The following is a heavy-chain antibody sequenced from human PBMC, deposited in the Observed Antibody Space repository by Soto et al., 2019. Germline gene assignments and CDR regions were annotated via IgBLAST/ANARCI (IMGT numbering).Heavy chain of an antibody. J-gene: IGHJ5*02. Sequence: QVQLQESGPGLLKPSQTLSLTCSVSGGSISSSDYYWSRIRQPPGKGLEWIGYIYYSGSTYYNPSLKSRVTISVDTSKNQFSLKLSSVTAADTAVYYCAGIQSKRLSGLDPWGQGTLVTVSS. V-gene: IGHV4-30-4*01. CDR1: GGSISSSDYY. CDR3: AGIQSKRLSGLDP. D-gene: IGHD5-18*01. CDR2: IYYSGST.